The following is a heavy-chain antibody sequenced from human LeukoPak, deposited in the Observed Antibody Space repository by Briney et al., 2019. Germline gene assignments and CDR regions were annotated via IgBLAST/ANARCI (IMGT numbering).Heavy chain of an antibody. Sequence: GGSLRLSCAASGFTFSSYSMNWVRQAPGKGLEWVSSISSSSSYIYYADSVKGRFTISRDNAKNSLYLQMNSLRAEDTAVYYCARSGDSLFLYYFDYWGQGTLVTVPS. CDR3: ARSGDSLFLYYFDY. V-gene: IGHV3-21*01. CDR2: ISSSSSYI. D-gene: IGHD2-15*01. CDR1: GFTFSSYS. J-gene: IGHJ4*02.